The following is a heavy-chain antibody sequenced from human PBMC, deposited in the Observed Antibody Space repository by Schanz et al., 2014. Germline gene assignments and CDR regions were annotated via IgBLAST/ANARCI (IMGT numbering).Heavy chain of an antibody. CDR3: ARNRGSGGQNWDFDL. V-gene: IGHV3-21*04. Sequence: EVQLMESGGGLVKPGGSLRLSCVASGFAFSSFAMTWVRQAPGRGLEWVSSISTSGTYMYIADSLKGRLTISRDDAKKSMYLQLNSLRADDTAVYYCARNRGSGGQNWDFDLWGRGTLXTVSS. CDR1: GFAFSSFA. CDR2: ISTSGTYM. J-gene: IGHJ2*01. D-gene: IGHD1-26*01.